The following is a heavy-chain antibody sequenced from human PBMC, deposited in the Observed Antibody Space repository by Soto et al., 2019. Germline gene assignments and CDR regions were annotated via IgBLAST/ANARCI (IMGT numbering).Heavy chain of an antibody. CDR3: ARGSYYYDSGLGGYYGMDV. V-gene: IGHV1-69*12. CDR1: GGTFSSYA. D-gene: IGHD3-22*01. J-gene: IGHJ6*02. Sequence: QVQLVQSGAEVKKPGSSVKVSCKASGGTFSSYAISWVRQAPGQGLEWMGGIIPIFGTANYAQKFQGRVTITADESTSTAYMELRSLRSEDTAVYYGARGSYYYDSGLGGYYGMDVWGQGTTVTVSS. CDR2: IIPIFGTA.